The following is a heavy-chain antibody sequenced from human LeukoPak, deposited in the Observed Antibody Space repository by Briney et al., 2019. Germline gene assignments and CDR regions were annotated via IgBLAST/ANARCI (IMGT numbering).Heavy chain of an antibody. CDR2: ISGDGGST. CDR3: AKDGPHFRNHYYYGMDV. CDR1: GFTFDDYA. J-gene: IGHJ6*02. V-gene: IGHV3-43*02. Sequence: GGSLRLSCAASGFTFDDYAMHWVRQAPGKGLEWVSLISGDGGSTYYADSVKGRFTISRDNSKNSLYLQMNSLRTEDTALYYCAKDGPHFRNHYYYGMDVWGQGTTVTVSS.